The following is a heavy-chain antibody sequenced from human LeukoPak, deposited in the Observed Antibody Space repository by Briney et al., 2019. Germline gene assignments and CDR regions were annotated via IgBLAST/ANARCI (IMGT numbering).Heavy chain of an antibody. Sequence: KPSETLSLTCTVPGGSMINYYWGWIRQPPGKGLEWIAYIYYSGSTNYNSSLKGRVTISVDTSKNQFSLKLASMTAADTAVYYCARLFGVASFGPWGQGTLVTVSS. CDR1: GGSMINYY. D-gene: IGHD3-3*01. J-gene: IGHJ5*02. CDR2: IYYSGST. CDR3: ARLFGVASFGP. V-gene: IGHV4-59*08.